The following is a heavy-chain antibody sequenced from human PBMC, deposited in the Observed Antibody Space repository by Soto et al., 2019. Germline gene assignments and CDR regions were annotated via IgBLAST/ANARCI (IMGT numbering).Heavy chain of an antibody. CDR1: GFTFSTYA. D-gene: IGHD3-9*01. V-gene: IGHV3-23*01. J-gene: IGHJ4*02. CDR2: ISGSGGST. Sequence: EVQLLESGGGLVQPGGSLRLSCAASGFTFSTYAMTWVRQAPGKGLEWVSGISGSGGSTYYADSVKGRFTISRDNSKNTLHLQMNSLRAEDTAVYYCVKCYYDILTGYYIPAVDYWGLGTLVTVSS. CDR3: VKCYYDILTGYYIPAVDY.